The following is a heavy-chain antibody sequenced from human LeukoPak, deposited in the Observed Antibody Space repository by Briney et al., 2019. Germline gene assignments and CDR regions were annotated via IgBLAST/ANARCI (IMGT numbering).Heavy chain of an antibody. Sequence: GASVKVSCKASGYTFTSYYMHWVRQAPGQGLEWMGIINPSGGSTSYAQKFQGRVTMTRDMSTSTVYMELSSLRSEDTAVYYCAREGYCSSTSCSFMDVWGKGTTVTVSS. CDR2: INPSGGST. J-gene: IGHJ6*03. D-gene: IGHD2-2*01. V-gene: IGHV1-46*01. CDR1: GYTFTSYY. CDR3: AREGYCSSTSCSFMDV.